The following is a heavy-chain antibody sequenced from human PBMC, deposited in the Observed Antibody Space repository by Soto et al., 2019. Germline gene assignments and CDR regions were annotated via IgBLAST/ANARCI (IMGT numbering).Heavy chain of an antibody. V-gene: IGHV4-39*01. Sequence: SETLSLTCTVSGGSISSSSYYWGWIRQPPGKGLEWIGSIYYSGSTYYNPSLKSRVTISVDTSKNQFSLKLSSVTAADTAVYYCARHNHSVYYDFWSGYYMDDYFAYWGQGTLVTVSS. J-gene: IGHJ4*02. CDR3: ARHNHSVYYDFWSGYYMDDYFAY. CDR2: IYYSGST. D-gene: IGHD3-3*01. CDR1: GGSISSSSYY.